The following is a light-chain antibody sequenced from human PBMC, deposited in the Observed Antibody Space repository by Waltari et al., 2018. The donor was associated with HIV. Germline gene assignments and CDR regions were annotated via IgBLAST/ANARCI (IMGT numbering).Light chain of an antibody. CDR1: QGVGSK. Sequence: EIVMTQSPATLSVSPGERATLSCRASQGVGSKLAWYQQKPGRAPRLLIYDASTRATGVPARFSGSGSGTDFTLTISSLQSEDFAVYYCQQYNNWPPLTFGGGTKVEIK. V-gene: IGKV3-15*01. CDR2: DAS. CDR3: QQYNNWPPLT. J-gene: IGKJ4*01.